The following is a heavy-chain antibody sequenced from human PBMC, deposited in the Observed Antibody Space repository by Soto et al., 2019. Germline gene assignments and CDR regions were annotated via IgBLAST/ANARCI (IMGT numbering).Heavy chain of an antibody. Sequence: ASVKVSCKASGYTFTSYGISWVRQAPGQGLEWMGWISAYNGNTNYAQKLQGRVTMTTDTSTSTAYMELRSLRSDDTAVYYCARGLGYCSSTSCYLGGFDYWGQGTLVTVSS. V-gene: IGHV1-18*01. D-gene: IGHD2-2*01. J-gene: IGHJ4*02. CDR2: ISAYNGNT. CDR3: ARGLGYCSSTSCYLGGFDY. CDR1: GYTFTSYG.